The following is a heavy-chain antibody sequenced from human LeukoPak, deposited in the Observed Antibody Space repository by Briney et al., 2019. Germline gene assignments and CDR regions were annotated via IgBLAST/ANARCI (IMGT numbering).Heavy chain of an antibody. CDR2: IYPGDSDT. CDR1: GYSFTNYW. V-gene: IGHV5-51*01. CDR3: ARQETYYYGSGSWRAFDI. D-gene: IGHD3-10*01. J-gene: IGHJ3*02. Sequence: GESLKISCKGSGYSFTNYWIGWVRQMPGKGLEWMGIIYPGDSDTRYGPSFQGQVTFSADKSISTAYLQWSSLKASDTAMYYCARQETYYYGSGSWRAFDIWGQGTMVTVSS.